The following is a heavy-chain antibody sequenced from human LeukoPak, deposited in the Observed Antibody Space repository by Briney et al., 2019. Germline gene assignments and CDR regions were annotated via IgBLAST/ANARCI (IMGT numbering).Heavy chain of an antibody. D-gene: IGHD6-25*01. Sequence: GGSLRLSCAASGFSLSGYWMHWVRQAPGKGLVWVSRISPEGSGTTYADSVKGRFTISRDNSKNTLYLQMNSLRVEDTAVYYCAKGDLITAADYFDYWGQGTLVTVSS. CDR3: AKGDLITAADYFDY. CDR1: GFSLSGYW. CDR2: ISPEGSGT. V-gene: IGHV3-74*01. J-gene: IGHJ4*02.